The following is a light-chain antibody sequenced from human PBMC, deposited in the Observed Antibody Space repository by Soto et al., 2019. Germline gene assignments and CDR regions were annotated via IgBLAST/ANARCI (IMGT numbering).Light chain of an antibody. CDR2: DTS. Sequence: EIVLTQSPGTLSLSPGERATLSCRASQSVGRDFLAWYQQKPGQAPRLLIYDTSTRATGIPARFSGSGSGTEFTLSISSLQSEDFAVYYCQQYNNWPPVTFGGGTKVDIK. CDR1: QSVGRD. J-gene: IGKJ4*01. CDR3: QQYNNWPPVT. V-gene: IGKV3-15*01.